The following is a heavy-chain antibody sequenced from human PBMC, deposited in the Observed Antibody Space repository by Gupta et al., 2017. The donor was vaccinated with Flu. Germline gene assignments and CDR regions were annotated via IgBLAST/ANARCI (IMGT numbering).Heavy chain of an antibody. D-gene: IGHD3-22*01. V-gene: IGHV3-21*01. CDR1: GFTFTRYT. J-gene: IGHJ4*02. CDR3: ARRGGYYDLDY. CDR2: ISSYSSYI. Sequence: EVQLVESGGGLVKPGGSLSISCTASGFTFTRYTVNWVRQAPGKVLEGVSSISSYSSYIYFADSVKGRFTISRDDAKNSLSLQMNSLRAEDTAVYYCARRGGYYDLDYWGQGIPVTVSS.